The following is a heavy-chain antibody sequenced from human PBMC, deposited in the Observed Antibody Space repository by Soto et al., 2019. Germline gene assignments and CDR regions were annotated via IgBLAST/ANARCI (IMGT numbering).Heavy chain of an antibody. J-gene: IGHJ4*02. D-gene: IGHD5-12*01. CDR3: TRDGRYSGYPPPAF. CDR2: IRNKAYGGTT. V-gene: IGHV3-49*03. Sequence: EVQLVESGGGLVQPGRSLRLSCTTSGFTFADYTLSWFRQAPGKRLEWLGFIRNKAYGGTTEYAASVKGRFSISRDDSKSIAYLQMNSLKTEDTAVYYCTRDGRYSGYPPPAFWGQGTLVIVSS. CDR1: GFTFADYT.